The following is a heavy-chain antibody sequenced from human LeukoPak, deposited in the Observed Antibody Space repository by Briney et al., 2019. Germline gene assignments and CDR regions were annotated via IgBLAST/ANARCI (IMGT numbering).Heavy chain of an antibody. CDR3: ARNIDYYFDY. CDR2: IWYDGSNK. CDR1: GFTFSTYG. V-gene: IGHV3-33*01. D-gene: IGHD2/OR15-2a*01. J-gene: IGHJ4*02. Sequence: GGPLRLSCAASGFTFSTYGMHWVRQAPGTGLEWVAIIWYDGSNKYYVDSVKGRFTISRDNSKNTLYLQMSNLRAEDTAVYYCARNIDYYFDYWGQGTLVTVSS.